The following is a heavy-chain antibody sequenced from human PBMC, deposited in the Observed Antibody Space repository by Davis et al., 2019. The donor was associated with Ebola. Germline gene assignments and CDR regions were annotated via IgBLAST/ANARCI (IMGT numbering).Heavy chain of an antibody. CDR1: GFTFRSYD. CDR2: ISGSGGVT. D-gene: IGHD3-10*01. Sequence: GESLKISCAASGFTFRSYDMSWVRQAPGKGLEWVSAISGSGGVTHYANSVKGRFTISRDNSKNTLSLQVNSLRVEDTAVYYCARDPGFLRLVGDYYFDYWGHGTLVTVSS. V-gene: IGHV3-23*01. J-gene: IGHJ4*01. CDR3: ARDPGFLRLVGDYYFDY.